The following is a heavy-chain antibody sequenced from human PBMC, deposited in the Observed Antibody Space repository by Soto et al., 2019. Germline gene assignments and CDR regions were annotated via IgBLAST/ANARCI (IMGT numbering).Heavy chain of an antibody. V-gene: IGHV3-33*01. CDR2: IWYDGSNK. CDR1: GFTFSSYG. CDR3: ARGPYWVATVHGMDV. Sequence: GGSLKLSCAASGFTFSSYGMHWVRQAPGKGLEWVAVIWYDGSNKYYADSVKGRFTISRDNSKNTLYLQMNSLRAEDTAVYYCARGPYWVATVHGMDVWGQGTTVTVSS. D-gene: IGHD5-12*01. J-gene: IGHJ6*02.